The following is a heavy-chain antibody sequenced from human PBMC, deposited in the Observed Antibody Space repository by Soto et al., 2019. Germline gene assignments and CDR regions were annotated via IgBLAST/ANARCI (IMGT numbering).Heavy chain of an antibody. CDR3: MLGSGWKDFDY. Sequence: SETLSLTCTVSGGSISGSSYYWGWIRQPPGKGLEWIGNICYSGSTYYNPSLKSRVTISVDTSKNQFSLKLSSVTAADTAVYYCMLGSGWKDFDYWGQGTLVTVSS. D-gene: IGHD3-22*01. CDR2: ICYSGST. V-gene: IGHV4-39*01. J-gene: IGHJ4*02. CDR1: GGSISGSSYY.